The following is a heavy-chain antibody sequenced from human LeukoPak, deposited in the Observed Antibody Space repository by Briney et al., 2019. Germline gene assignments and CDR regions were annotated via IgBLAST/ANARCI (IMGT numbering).Heavy chain of an antibody. CDR2: ISAYNGNT. CDR1: GYTFIAYY. J-gene: IGHJ4*02. CDR3: ARDEGRGYSYGFDY. Sequence: ASVNVSCKASGYTFIAYYIHWVRQAPGQGLEWMGWISAYNGNTNYAQKLQGRVTMTTDTSTSTAYMELRSLRSDDTAVYYCARDEGRGYSYGFDYWGQGTLVTVSS. V-gene: IGHV1-18*04. D-gene: IGHD5-18*01.